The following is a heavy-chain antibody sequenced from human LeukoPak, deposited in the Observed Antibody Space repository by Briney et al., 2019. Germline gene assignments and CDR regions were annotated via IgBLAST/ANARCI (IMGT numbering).Heavy chain of an antibody. V-gene: IGHV3-23*01. J-gene: IGHJ3*02. D-gene: IGHD3-22*01. CDR3: AKDGVGYYYDSSGYEDAFDI. Sequence: PGGSLRLSCAASGFTFSSYAMSWVRQAPGKGLEWVSAISGSGGSTYYADSVKGRFTISRDNSKNTLCLQMNSLRAEDTAVYYCAKDGVGYYYDSSGYEDAFDIWGQGTMVTVSS. CDR1: GFTFSSYA. CDR2: ISGSGGST.